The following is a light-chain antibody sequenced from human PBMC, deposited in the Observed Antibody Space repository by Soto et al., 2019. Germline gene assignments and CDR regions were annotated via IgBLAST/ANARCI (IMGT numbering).Light chain of an antibody. CDR2: DVS. CDR1: SSDVGGYNY. CDR3: CSYTSSSNLLV. J-gene: IGLJ2*01. Sequence: QSVLTQPASVSGSPGQSITISCTGTSSDVGGYNYVSWYQQHPGKAPKLMIYDVSNRPSGVSNRFSGSKSGNTASLTISGRQADDEADYYCCSYTSSSNLLVFGGGTQLTVL. V-gene: IGLV2-14*01.